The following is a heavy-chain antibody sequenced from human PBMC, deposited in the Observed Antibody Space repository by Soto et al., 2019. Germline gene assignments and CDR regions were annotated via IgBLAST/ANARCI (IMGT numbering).Heavy chain of an antibody. CDR1: GFSLSNARMG. Sequence: SGPTLVNPTETLTLTCTVSGFSLSNARMGVSWIRQPPVKALEWLAHIFSNDEKSYSTSLKSRLTISKDTSKSQVVLTMTNMDPVDTATYYCARILGSSFLDYWGQGTLVTVSS. V-gene: IGHV2-26*01. J-gene: IGHJ4*02. D-gene: IGHD6-13*01. CDR2: IFSNDEK. CDR3: ARILGSSFLDY.